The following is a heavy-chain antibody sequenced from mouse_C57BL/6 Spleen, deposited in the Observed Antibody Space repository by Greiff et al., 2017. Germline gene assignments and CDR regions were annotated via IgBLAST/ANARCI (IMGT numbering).Heavy chain of an antibody. Sequence: QVQLQQSGAELVRPGTSVKVSCKASGYAFTNYLIEWVKQRPGQGLAWIGVINPGSGGTNYNEKFKGKATLTADKSSSTAYMQLSSLTSEDSAVYFCARSRGYPDYWGQGTTLTVSS. J-gene: IGHJ2*01. V-gene: IGHV1-54*01. CDR2: INPGSGGT. D-gene: IGHD3-2*02. CDR1: GYAFTNYL. CDR3: ARSRGYPDY.